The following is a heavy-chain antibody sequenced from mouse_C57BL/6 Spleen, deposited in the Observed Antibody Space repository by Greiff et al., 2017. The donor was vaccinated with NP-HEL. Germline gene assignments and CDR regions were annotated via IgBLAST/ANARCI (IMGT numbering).Heavy chain of an antibody. CDR3: ARGLLRFYAMDY. D-gene: IGHD1-1*01. J-gene: IGHJ4*01. V-gene: IGHV5-4*01. CDR2: ISDGGSYT. CDR1: GFTFSSYA. Sequence: EVHLVESGGGLVKPGGSLKLSCAASGFTFSSYAMSWVRQTPEKRLEWVATISDGGSYTYYPDNVKGRFTISRDNAKNNLYLQMSHLKSEDTAMYYCARGLLRFYAMDYWGQGTSVTVSS.